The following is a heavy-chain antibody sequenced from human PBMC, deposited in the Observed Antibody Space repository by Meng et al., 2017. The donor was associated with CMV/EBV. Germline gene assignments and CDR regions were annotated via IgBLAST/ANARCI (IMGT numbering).Heavy chain of an antibody. J-gene: IGHJ4*02. CDR3: ARVAEGYYYDSSGYRPPFDY. CDR2: INHSGST. D-gene: IGHD3-22*01. V-gene: IGHV4-34*01. CDR1: GGSFSGYY. Sequence: SQTLSLTCAVYGGSFSGYYWSCIRPPPGKGLEWIGEINHSGSTNYNPSLKSRVTISVDTSKTQFSLKLSSVTAADTAVYYCARVAEGYYYDSSGYRPPFDYWGQGTLVTVSS.